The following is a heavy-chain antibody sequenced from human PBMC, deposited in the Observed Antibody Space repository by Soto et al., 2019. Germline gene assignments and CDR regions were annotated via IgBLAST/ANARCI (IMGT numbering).Heavy chain of an antibody. D-gene: IGHD3-10*01. Sequence: SETLSLTCAVYGGSFSGYYWSWIRQPPGKGLEWIGEINHSGSTNYNPSLKSRVTISVDTSKNQFSLKLSSVTAADTAVYYCASGEVRGVVSSALAIFDYWGQGTLVTVSS. J-gene: IGHJ4*02. V-gene: IGHV4-34*01. CDR1: GGSFSGYY. CDR3: ASGEVRGVVSSALAIFDY. CDR2: INHSGST.